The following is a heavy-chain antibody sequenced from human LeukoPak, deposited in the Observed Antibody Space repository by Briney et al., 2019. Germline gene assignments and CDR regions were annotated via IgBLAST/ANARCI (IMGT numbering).Heavy chain of an antibody. V-gene: IGHV4-4*07. J-gene: IGHJ6*03. Sequence: SETLSLTCTVSGGSISSYYWSWLRQPAGKGLEGIGRIYTSGSTNYNPSLKSRVTMSVDTSKNQFSLKLSSVTAADTAVYYCARDRNDYIWGSYYMDVWGKGTTVTVSS. CDR3: ARDRNDYIWGSYYMDV. CDR2: IYTSGST. D-gene: IGHD3-16*01. CDR1: GGSISSYY.